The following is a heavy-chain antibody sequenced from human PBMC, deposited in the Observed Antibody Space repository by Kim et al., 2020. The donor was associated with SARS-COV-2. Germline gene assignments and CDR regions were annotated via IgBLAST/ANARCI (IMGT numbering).Heavy chain of an antibody. V-gene: IGHV6-1*01. Sequence: DYAGSVKSRMTIKADTSKNQFSLQLNSVSPEDTAVYYCARDTPGQKAYDIWGQGTMVTVSS. J-gene: IGHJ3*02. CDR3: ARDTPGQKAYDI.